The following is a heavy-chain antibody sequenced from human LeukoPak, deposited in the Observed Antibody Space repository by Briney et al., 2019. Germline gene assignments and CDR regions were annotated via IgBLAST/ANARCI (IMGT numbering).Heavy chain of an antibody. V-gene: IGHV4-59*08. J-gene: IGHJ3*02. D-gene: IGHD5-24*01. Sequence: SETLSLTCTVSGGSISSYYWSWIRQPPGKGLEWIGYIYYSGSTNYNPSLKSRVTISVDTSKNQFSLKLSSVTAADTAVYYCARRSGDGKRDAFDIRGQGTMVTVSS. CDR3: ARRSGDGKRDAFDI. CDR2: IYYSGST. CDR1: GGSISSYY.